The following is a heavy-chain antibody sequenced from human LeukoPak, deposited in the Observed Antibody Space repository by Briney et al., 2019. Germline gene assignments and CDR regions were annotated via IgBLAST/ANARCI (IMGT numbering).Heavy chain of an antibody. CDR2: INHSGST. J-gene: IGHJ4*02. Sequence: SETLSLTCAVYGGSFSGYYWSWIRQPPGKGLEWIGEINHSGSTNYNPSLKSRVTISVDTSKNQFSLKLSSVTAADTAVYYCARGSEDGIFGVVYISRRKGITGTRKFDYWGQGTLVTVSS. CDR3: ARGSEDGIFGVVYISRRKGITGTRKFDY. V-gene: IGHV4-34*01. D-gene: IGHD1-20*01. CDR1: GGSFSGYY.